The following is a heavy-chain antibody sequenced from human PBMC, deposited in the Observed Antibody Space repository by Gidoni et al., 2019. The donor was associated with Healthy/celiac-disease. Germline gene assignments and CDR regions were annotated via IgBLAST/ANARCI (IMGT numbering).Heavy chain of an antibody. CDR2: INPNSGGT. CDR3: ARFWARGRGFEMVYAY. CDR1: GYTFTGYY. Sequence: QVQLVQSGAEVKKPGASVKVSCKASGYTFTGYYMHWVRQAPGQGLEWMGWINPNSGGTNYAQKLQGRVTMTRDTSISTAYMELSRLRSDDTAVYYCARFWARGRGFEMVYAYWGQGTLVTVSS. J-gene: IGHJ4*02. V-gene: IGHV1-2*02. D-gene: IGHD2-8*01.